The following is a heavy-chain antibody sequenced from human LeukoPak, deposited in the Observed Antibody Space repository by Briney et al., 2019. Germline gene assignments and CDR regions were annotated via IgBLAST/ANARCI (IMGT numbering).Heavy chain of an antibody. CDR3: ARVVPAAMSTQIYYYGMDV. V-gene: IGHV4-30-4*01. Sequence: SQTLSLTCTVSGGSISSGDYYWSWIRQPPGKGLEWIGYIYYSGSTYYNPSLKSRVTISVDTSKNQFSLKLSSVTAADTAVYYCARVVPAAMSTQIYYYGMDVWGQGTTVTVSS. CDR1: GGSISSGDYY. CDR2: IYYSGST. J-gene: IGHJ6*02. D-gene: IGHD2-2*01.